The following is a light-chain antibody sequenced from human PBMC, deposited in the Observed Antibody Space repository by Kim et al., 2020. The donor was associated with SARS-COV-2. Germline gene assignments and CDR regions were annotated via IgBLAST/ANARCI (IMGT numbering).Light chain of an antibody. CDR1: IIRSYY. J-gene: IGLJ2*01. Sequence: VAVVQTVRITCQGDIIRSYYATWYQQKPGQAPIVVIYGKNNRPSGIPDRFSGSSSGNTASLTTAGTQAGDEADYYCNSRDSNDNVVFGGGTKLTVL. V-gene: IGLV3-19*01. CDR2: GKN. CDR3: NSRDSNDNVV.